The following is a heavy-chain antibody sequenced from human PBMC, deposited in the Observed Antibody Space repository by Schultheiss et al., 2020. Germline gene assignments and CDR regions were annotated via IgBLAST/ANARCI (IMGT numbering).Heavy chain of an antibody. V-gene: IGHV3-30-3*01. CDR1: GFTFSSYA. CDR2: LTNDGSKK. J-gene: IGHJ5*02. D-gene: IGHD6-19*01. CDR3: AKDGSGWYDAPGNWFDP. Sequence: GGSLRLSCAASGFTFSSYAMHWVRQAPGKGLEWVAILTNDGSKKYYADSVKGRFTISRDNSKNTLYLQMNSLRAEDTAVYYCAKDGSGWYDAPGNWFDPWGQGTLVTVSA.